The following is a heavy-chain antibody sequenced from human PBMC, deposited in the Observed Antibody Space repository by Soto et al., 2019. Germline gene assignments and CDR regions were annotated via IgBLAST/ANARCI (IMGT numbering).Heavy chain of an antibody. CDR2: ITPFNGNT. V-gene: IGHV1-45*02. CDR1: GYTFTYRY. J-gene: IGHJ4*02. D-gene: IGHD1-1*01. Sequence: SVKVSCKASGYTFTYRYLHWVRQAPGQALEWMGWITPFNGNTNYAQKFQDRVTITRDRSMSTAYMELSSLRSEDTAMYYCARSDSTDAALGYWGQGTLVTVSS. CDR3: ARSDSTDAALGY.